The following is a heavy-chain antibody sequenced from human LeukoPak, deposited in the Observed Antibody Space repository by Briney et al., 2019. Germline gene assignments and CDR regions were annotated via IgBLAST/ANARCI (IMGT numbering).Heavy chain of an antibody. CDR1: GFTFSSYE. J-gene: IGHJ3*02. CDR3: ARDAEQWLFAFDI. V-gene: IGHV3-48*03. D-gene: IGHD6-19*01. Sequence: GGSLRLSCAAFGFTFSSYEMNWVRQAPGKGLEWVSYISSSGSTIYYADSVKGRFTISRDNAKNSLYLQMNSLRAEDTAVYYCARDAEQWLFAFDIWGQGTMVTVSS. CDR2: ISSSGSTI.